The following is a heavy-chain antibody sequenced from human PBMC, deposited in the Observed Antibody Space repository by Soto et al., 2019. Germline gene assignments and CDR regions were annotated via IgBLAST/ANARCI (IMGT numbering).Heavy chain of an antibody. CDR2: INHSGST. Sequence: QVQLQQWGAGLLKPSETLSLTCAVYGGSFSDYYWSWIRQPPGKGLAWIGEINHSGSTNYNPSLQSRVTISVDTSKNPFSLKLSSVTAADTAVYYCAREVWGSGRIRFDPWGQGTLVTVSS. J-gene: IGHJ5*02. CDR1: GGSFSDYY. CDR3: AREVWGSGRIRFDP. D-gene: IGHD3-10*01. V-gene: IGHV4-34*01.